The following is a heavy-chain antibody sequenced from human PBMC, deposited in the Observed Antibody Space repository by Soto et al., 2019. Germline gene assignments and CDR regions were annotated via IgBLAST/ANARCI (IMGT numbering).Heavy chain of an antibody. Sequence: APVKVSCKASGYTFTGCYMHWVRQAPGQGLEWMGWINPNSGGTNYAQKFQGRVTMTRDTPISTAYMELSRLRSDDTAVYYCARDWXDTAIQGHYYYYYGMDVWGQGTTVTVSS. J-gene: IGHJ6*01. CDR1: GYTFTGCY. CDR2: INPNSGGT. V-gene: IGHV1-2*02. CDR3: ARDWXDTAIQGHYYYYYGMDV. D-gene: IGHD5-18*01.